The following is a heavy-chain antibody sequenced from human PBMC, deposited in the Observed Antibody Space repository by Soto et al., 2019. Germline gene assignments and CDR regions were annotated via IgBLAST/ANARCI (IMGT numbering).Heavy chain of an antibody. CDR2: ISAYNGNT. CDR3: ARDSAGYDFWSGYLTSYNWFDP. J-gene: IGHJ5*02. Sequence: ASVKVSCKASGYTFTSYGISWVRQAPGQGLEWMGWISAYNGNTNYAQKLQGRVTMTTDTSTSTAYMELRSLRSDDTAVYYCARDSAGYDFWSGYLTSYNWFDPWGQGTLVIVSS. D-gene: IGHD3-3*01. CDR1: GYTFTSYG. V-gene: IGHV1-18*01.